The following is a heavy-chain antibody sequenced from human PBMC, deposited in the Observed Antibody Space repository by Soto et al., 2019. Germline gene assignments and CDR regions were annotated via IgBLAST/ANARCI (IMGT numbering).Heavy chain of an antibody. CDR3: ARGSSSWSYYYYMDV. CDR1: GYTFTGYY. CDR2: INPNSGGT. V-gene: IGHV1-2*04. D-gene: IGHD6-13*01. J-gene: IGHJ6*03. Sequence: ASVKVSCKASGYTFTGYYMHWVRQAPGQGLEWMGWINPNSGGTNYAQKFQGWVTMTRDTSISTAYMELSRLRSDDTAVYYCARGSSSWSYYYYMDVWGKGTTVTVSS.